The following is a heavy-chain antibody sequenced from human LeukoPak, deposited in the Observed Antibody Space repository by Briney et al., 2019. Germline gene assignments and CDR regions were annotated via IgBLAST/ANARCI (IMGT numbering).Heavy chain of an antibody. J-gene: IGHJ4*02. CDR1: LFPFSVYY. V-gene: IGHV3-11*06. CDR2: ISNTCTYT. Sequence: PGGSLRLSCAAWLFPFSVYYITWIRQAPGKGLEWVSYISNTCTYTNYADSVKGRFTISRDNAKNSLYLQMNSLRSEDTALYYCARGGNNYLIDYCGQGTLVTVSS. D-gene: IGHD1-20*01. CDR3: ARGGNNYLIDY.